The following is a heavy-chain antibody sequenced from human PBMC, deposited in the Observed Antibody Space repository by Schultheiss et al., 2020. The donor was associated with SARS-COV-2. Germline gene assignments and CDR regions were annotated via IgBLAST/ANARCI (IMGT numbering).Heavy chain of an antibody. J-gene: IGHJ4*02. D-gene: IGHD2-15*01. V-gene: IGHV3-30*03. CDR2: ISYDGSNK. CDR3: ARDQVPVVAATPGY. Sequence: GGSLRLSCAASGFTFSSYGMHWVRQAPGKGLEWVAVISYDGSNKYYADSVKGRFTISRDNSKNTLYLQMNSLRAGDTAVYYCARDQVPVVAATPGYWGQGTLVTVSS. CDR1: GFTFSSYG.